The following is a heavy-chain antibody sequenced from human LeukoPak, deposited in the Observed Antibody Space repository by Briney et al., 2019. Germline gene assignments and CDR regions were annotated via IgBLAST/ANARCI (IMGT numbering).Heavy chain of an antibody. J-gene: IGHJ4*02. CDR1: GFTFSSNS. D-gene: IGHD4-23*01. Sequence: QPGGSLRLSCAASGFTFSSNSMVWVRQAPGKGLEYVSGITSNGGTTYYGNSVKGRFTISRDNSKDTLYLQMGSLRTEDMAVYYCARGIRWASDYWGQGTPVTVAS. CDR3: ARGIRWASDY. CDR2: ITSNGGTT. V-gene: IGHV3-64*01.